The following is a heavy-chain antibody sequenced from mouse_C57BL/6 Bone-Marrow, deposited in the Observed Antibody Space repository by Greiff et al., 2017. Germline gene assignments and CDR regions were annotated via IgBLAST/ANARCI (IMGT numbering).Heavy chain of an antibody. J-gene: IGHJ4*01. Sequence: EVQGVESGGGLVQPGGSLKLSCAASGFTFSDYYMYWVRQTPEKRLEWVAYISNGGGSPYYPDTVKGRFTISRDNAKNTLYLQMSRLKSEDTAMYYCARHDYDGYAMDYWGQGTSVTVSS. CDR3: ARHDYDGYAMDY. V-gene: IGHV5-12*01. D-gene: IGHD2-4*01. CDR2: ISNGGGSP. CDR1: GFTFSDYY.